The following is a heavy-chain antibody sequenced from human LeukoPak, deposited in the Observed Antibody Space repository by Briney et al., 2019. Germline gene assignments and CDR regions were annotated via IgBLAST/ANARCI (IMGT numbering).Heavy chain of an antibody. J-gene: IGHJ4*02. D-gene: IGHD2-2*01. Sequence: GASVKVSCKASGYTFTSYDINWVRQVTGQGLEWMGWMNPNSGDTGYAQKFQGRVNMTRNTSISTAYMELSSLRSDDTAVYYCARGVPRYCRSPGRASPGICAVYWGQGTLVTVSS. CDR2: MNPNSGDT. CDR3: ARGVPRYCRSPGRASPGICAVY. V-gene: IGHV1-8*02. CDR1: GYTFTSYD.